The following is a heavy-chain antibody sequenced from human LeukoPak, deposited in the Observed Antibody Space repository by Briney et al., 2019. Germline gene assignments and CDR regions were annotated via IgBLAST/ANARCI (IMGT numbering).Heavy chain of an antibody. CDR2: IYGSGIT. CDR1: GGSIISNC. J-gene: IGHJ6*03. D-gene: IGHD3-22*01. Sequence: SETLSLTCTVAGGSIISNCWSWIRQSAGTGLEWIGRIYGSGITDYNPCLKSRVTMSLDTSRKQFSLRLTSVPAADAAVYYCARLKFYDSTGYSPGYYMDVWGKGTPVSAFS. V-gene: IGHV4-4*07. CDR3: ARLKFYDSTGYSPGYYMDV.